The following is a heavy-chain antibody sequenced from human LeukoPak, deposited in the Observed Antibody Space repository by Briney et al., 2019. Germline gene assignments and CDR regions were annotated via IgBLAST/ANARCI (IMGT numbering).Heavy chain of an antibody. Sequence: SETLSLTCTFSGGSISSYYWSWVRQPPGKGLEWIGYIYTSGNTNYNPSLKSRVTISVDTSKNQFSLKLSSVTAADTAVYYCARHVKQLVELNCFDYWGQGTLVTVSS. CDR1: GGSISSYY. V-gene: IGHV4-4*09. CDR2: IYTSGNT. CDR3: ARHVKQLVELNCFDY. J-gene: IGHJ4*02. D-gene: IGHD6-6*01.